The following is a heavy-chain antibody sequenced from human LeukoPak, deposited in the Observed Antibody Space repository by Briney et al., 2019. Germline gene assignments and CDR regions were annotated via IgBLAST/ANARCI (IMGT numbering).Heavy chain of an antibody. Sequence: GGSLRLSCTVSGFTFGDYAMSWVRQAPGKGLEWVGFIRNKGYGGTTEYAASVKGRFIISRDDSKNIAHLQMDSLETADTAVYYCTRDYYRGDPSGGLDYWGQGTLVTVSS. CDR2: IRNKGYGGTT. D-gene: IGHD3-10*01. V-gene: IGHV3-49*04. CDR3: TRDYYRGDPSGGLDY. J-gene: IGHJ4*02. CDR1: GFTFGDYA.